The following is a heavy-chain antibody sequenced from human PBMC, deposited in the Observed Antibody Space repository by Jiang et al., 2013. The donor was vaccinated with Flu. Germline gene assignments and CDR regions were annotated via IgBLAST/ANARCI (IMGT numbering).Heavy chain of an antibody. CDR2: IIPILGIA. J-gene: IGHJ6*04. CDR3: ARGWGYYYDSSGGGPYYYYGMDV. Sequence: SYAISWVRQAPGQGLEWMGRIIPILGIANYAQKFQGRVTITADKSTSTAYMELSSLRSEDTAVYYCARGWGYYYDSSGGGPYYYYGMDVWGKGTTVTVSS. D-gene: IGHD3-22*01. CDR1: SYA. V-gene: IGHV1-69*04.